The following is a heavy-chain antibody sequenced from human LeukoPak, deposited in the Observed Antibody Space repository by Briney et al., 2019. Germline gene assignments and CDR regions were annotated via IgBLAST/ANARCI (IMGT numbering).Heavy chain of an antibody. V-gene: IGHV4-34*01. Sequence: SETLSLTCAVYGGSFSGYYWSWIRQPPGKGLEWIGEINHSGSTNYNPSLKSRVTISVDTSKNQFSLKLISVTAADTAVYYCNYYGSGSHYYYYYMDVWGKGTTVTVSS. CDR3: NYYGSGSHYYYYYMDV. J-gene: IGHJ6*03. CDR1: GGSFSGYY. D-gene: IGHD3-10*01. CDR2: INHSGST.